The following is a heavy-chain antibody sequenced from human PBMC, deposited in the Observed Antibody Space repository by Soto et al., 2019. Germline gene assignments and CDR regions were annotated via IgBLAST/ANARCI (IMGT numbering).Heavy chain of an antibody. CDR3: ARAAYRYGYREDE. CDR1: GGSISSGDYY. V-gene: IGHV4-30-4*01. D-gene: IGHD5-18*01. CDR2: IYYSGST. Sequence: QVQLQESGPGLVKPSQTLSLTCTVSGGSISSGDYYWSWIRQPPGKGLEWIGYIYYSGSTYYNPSPKSRGTISVDTAKNQFSRKLSSVTAADTAVYYCARAAYRYGYREDEWGQGTLVTVSS. J-gene: IGHJ4*02.